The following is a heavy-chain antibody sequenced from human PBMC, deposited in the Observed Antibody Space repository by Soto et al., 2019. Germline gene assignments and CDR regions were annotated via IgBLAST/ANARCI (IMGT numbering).Heavy chain of an antibody. CDR1: GGSISSYY. CDR2: IYYSGST. CDR3: ARRYGTTFDY. J-gene: IGHJ4*02. Sequence: SETLALTCTVTGGSISSYYWSWIRQPPGKGLEWIGYIYYSGSTNYNPSLKRRVTISVDTSKNQFSLKLSAVTAADTAVYYCARRYGTTFDYWGQGTLVTVSS. D-gene: IGHD1-7*01. V-gene: IGHV4-59*01.